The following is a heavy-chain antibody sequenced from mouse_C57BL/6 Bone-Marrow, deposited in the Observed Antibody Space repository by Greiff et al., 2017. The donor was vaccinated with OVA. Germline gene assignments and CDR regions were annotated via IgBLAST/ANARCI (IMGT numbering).Heavy chain of an antibody. CDR2: IDPSYSYT. CDR3: ARDTTVVVDY. V-gene: IGHV1-59*01. J-gene: IGHJ2*01. CDR1: GYTFTSYW. D-gene: IGHD1-1*01. Sequence: QVQLQQPGAELVRPGTSVKLSCKASGYTFTSYWMHWVKQRPGQGLEWIGVIDPSYSYTNYNQKFKGKATLTVDTSSSTAYMQLSSLTSEDSAVYYCARDTTVVVDYWGKGTTLTVSS.